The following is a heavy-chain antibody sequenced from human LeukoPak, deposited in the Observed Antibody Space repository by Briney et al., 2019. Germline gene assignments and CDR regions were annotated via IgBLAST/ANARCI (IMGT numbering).Heavy chain of an antibody. D-gene: IGHD1-26*01. V-gene: IGHV1-2*02. Sequence: ASVKVSCKASGYTFTGYYIHWVRQAPGQGLEWMGWINPNSGDTNYAPKFQGRVTMTRDTSISTAYMELSRLRSDDTAVYYCARDRRLSGSYLYYFDYWGQGTLVTVSS. CDR1: GYTFTGYY. CDR3: ARDRRLSGSYLYYFDY. J-gene: IGHJ4*02. CDR2: INPNSGDT.